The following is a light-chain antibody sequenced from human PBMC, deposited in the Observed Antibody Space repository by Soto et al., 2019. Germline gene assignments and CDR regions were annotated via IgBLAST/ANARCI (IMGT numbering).Light chain of an antibody. CDR1: QDISNY. J-gene: IGKJ4*01. Sequence: DIQMTQSPSSLSASVGDRVTITCLASQDISNYLNWYQQKPGKAPKLLIYDASSLQTGVPSRFSGSGSGTSFSFTISILQPEDFATYYCQQFDDLPFTFGGGTTVEF. CDR3: QQFDDLPFT. V-gene: IGKV1-33*01. CDR2: DAS.